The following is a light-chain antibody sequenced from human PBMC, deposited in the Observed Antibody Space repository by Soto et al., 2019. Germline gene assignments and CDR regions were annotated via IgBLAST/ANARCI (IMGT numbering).Light chain of an antibody. J-gene: IGLJ1*01. CDR2: EVT. CDR1: SSDVRGHNY. Sequence: QSALTQPPSASGSPGQSVTISCTGTSSDVRGHNYVSWYQQHPGKAPKLMIYEVTQRPSGVPDRFSGSKSGNTASLTVSGLQAEDEADYYCCSYAGNNNVFGTGTKLTVL. V-gene: IGLV2-8*01. CDR3: CSYAGNNNV.